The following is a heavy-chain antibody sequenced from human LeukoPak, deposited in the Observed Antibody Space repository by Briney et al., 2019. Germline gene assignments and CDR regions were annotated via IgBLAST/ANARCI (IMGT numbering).Heavy chain of an antibody. Sequence: VKPSETLSLTCTVSGGSISSYYWSWIRQPAGKGPEWIGRIYTSGSTNYNPSLKSRVTMSVDTSKNQFSLKLSSVTAADTAVYYCARGSGTRPDNHFDYWGQGTLVTVSS. V-gene: IGHV4-4*07. CDR1: GGSISSYY. J-gene: IGHJ4*02. CDR2: IYTSGST. CDR3: ARGSGTRPDNHFDY. D-gene: IGHD1-1*01.